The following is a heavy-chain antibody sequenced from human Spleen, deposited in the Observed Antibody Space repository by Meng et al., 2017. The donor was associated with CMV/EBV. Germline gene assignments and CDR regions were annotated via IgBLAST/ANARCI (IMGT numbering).Heavy chain of an antibody. D-gene: IGHD3-3*01. CDR3: ARHKSRDYDFWSAYLENGGY. Sequence: FSDYKWSWIRQPPGKGLEWIGEIKHSVTNYNPSLKSRLNISGDTSKNQFSLRLSSVTAAGTAVFYCARHKSRDYDFWSAYLENGGYWGQGTLVTVSS. CDR2: IKHSVT. CDR1: FSDYK. V-gene: IGHV4-34*01. J-gene: IGHJ4*02.